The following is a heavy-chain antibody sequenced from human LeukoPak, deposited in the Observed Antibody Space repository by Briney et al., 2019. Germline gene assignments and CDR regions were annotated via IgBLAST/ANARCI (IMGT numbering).Heavy chain of an antibody. J-gene: IGHJ3*02. CDR2: ISAYNGNT. CDR3: ARDDCGGDCYADAFDI. Sequence: ASVKVSCKASGYTFTSYGISWVRQAPGQGLEWMGWISAYNGNTNYAQKLQGRVTMTTDTSTSTACMELRSLRSDDTAVYYCARDDCGGDCYADAFDIWGQGTMVTVSS. D-gene: IGHD2-21*02. V-gene: IGHV1-18*01. CDR1: GYTFTSYG.